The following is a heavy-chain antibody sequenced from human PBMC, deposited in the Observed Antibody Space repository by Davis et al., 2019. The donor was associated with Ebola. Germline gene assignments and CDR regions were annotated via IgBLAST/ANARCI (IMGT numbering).Heavy chain of an antibody. V-gene: IGHV3-7*01. CDR2: IKQDGSEK. D-gene: IGHD2-21*02. CDR3: AKSHRDGTAYYYGMDV. J-gene: IGHJ6*02. CDR1: GFTFSSYW. Sequence: LSLTCAASGFTFSSYWMSWVRQAPGKGLEWVANIKQDGSEKYYVDSVKGRFTISRDNAKNSLYLQMNSLRAEDTAVYYCAKSHRDGTAYYYGMDVWGQGTTVTVSS.